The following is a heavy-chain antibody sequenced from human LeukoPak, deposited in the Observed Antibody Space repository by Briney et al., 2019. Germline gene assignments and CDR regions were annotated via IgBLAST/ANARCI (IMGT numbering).Heavy chain of an antibody. CDR3: ARDSDLKRFYS. J-gene: IGHJ5*01. CDR2: IYRSETT. CDR1: GYSISSGSY. V-gene: IGHV4-38-2*02. D-gene: IGHD2-21*02. Sequence: SETLSLTCSVSGYSISSGSYWGWIRQPPGKGLEWIGTIYRSETTYYNPSLKSRVTVSVDTSKNQFSLKLISVTAADTAVYYCARDSDLKRFYSWGQGVLVTVS.